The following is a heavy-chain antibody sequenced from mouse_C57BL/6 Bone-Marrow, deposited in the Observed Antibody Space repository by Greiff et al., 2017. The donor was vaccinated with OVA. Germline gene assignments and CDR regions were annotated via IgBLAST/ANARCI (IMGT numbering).Heavy chain of an antibody. CDR2: IYPGSGST. CDR3: ASLITTVVARDY. CDR1: GYTFTSYW. Sequence: VQLQQPGAELVKPGASVKMSCKASGYTFTSYWITWVKQRPGQGLEWIGDIYPGSGSTNYNEKFKSKATLTVDTSSSTAYMQLSSLTSEDSAVYYCASLITTVVARDYWGQGTTLTVSS. D-gene: IGHD1-1*01. J-gene: IGHJ2*01. V-gene: IGHV1-55*01.